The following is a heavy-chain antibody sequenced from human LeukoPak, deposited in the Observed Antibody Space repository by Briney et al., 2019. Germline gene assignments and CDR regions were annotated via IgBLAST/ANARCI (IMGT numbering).Heavy chain of an antibody. CDR3: ARVGLLAGAFDI. V-gene: IGHV1-69*04. D-gene: IGHD1-26*01. J-gene: IGHJ3*02. Sequence: SVKVSCKASGGTFSSYAISWVRQAPGQGLEWMGRIIPILGIANYAQKFQGRVTITADTSTSTAYMELRSLRSDDTAVYYCARVGLLAGAFDIWGQGTMVTVSS. CDR1: GGTFSSYA. CDR2: IIPILGIA.